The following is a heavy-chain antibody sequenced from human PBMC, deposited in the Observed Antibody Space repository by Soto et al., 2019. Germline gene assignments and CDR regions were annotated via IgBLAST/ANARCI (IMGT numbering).Heavy chain of an antibody. CDR3: ATEGDGSGSYYCGMDV. CDR2: IIPIFGTA. Sequence: QVQLVQSGAEVKKPGSSVKVSCKASGGTFSSYAITWVRQAPGQGLEWMGGIIPIFGTANYAQKFQGRVTITADESTSTAYMELSSLRSQDTAVYYCATEGDGSGSYYCGMDVGGQGTTVTVSS. CDR1: GGTFSSYA. V-gene: IGHV1-69*12. D-gene: IGHD3-22*01. J-gene: IGHJ6*02.